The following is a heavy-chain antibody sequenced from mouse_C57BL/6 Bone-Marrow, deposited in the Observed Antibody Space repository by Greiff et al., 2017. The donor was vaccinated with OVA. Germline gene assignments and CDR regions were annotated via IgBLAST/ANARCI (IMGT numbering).Heavy chain of an antibody. Sequence: EVKLVESGGGLVQPGESLKLSCESNEYEFPSHDMSWVRKTPEKRLELVAAINSDGGSTYYPDTMERRFIISRDNTKKTLYLQMSSLRSEDTALYYCARGIYYGSNYWYFDVWGTGTTVTVSS. V-gene: IGHV5-2*01. D-gene: IGHD1-1*01. CDR2: INSDGGST. CDR1: EYEFPSHD. CDR3: ARGIYYGSNYWYFDV. J-gene: IGHJ1*03.